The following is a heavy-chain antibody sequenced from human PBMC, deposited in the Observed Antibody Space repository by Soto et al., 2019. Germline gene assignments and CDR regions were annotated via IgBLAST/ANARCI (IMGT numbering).Heavy chain of an antibody. CDR1: GFTFSSYE. V-gene: IGHV3-48*03. CDR2: ISSSGKTI. J-gene: IGHJ4*02. Sequence: GGSLRPSCAASGFTFSSYEMNWVRQAPGKGLEWVSYISSSGKTIYAGSVKGRFTISRDNAKNSLYLQMNSLRAEDTAVYYCVRVAHYWGQGTLVTVSS. CDR3: VRVAHY.